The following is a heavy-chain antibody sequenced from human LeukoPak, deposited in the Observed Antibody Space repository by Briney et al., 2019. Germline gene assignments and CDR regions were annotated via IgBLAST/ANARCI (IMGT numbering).Heavy chain of an antibody. Sequence: AGGSLRLSCAASGFNFANHAMSWVRQTPGKGLEWVSAISGGGDITYYADSVTGRFTISRDNSKGTLFLQMHSLRPGDTAVYYCVREDTPATANYWGQGTLVTISS. V-gene: IGHV3-23*01. J-gene: IGHJ4*02. CDR2: ISGGGDIT. D-gene: IGHD2-21*02. CDR1: GFNFANHA. CDR3: VREDTPATANY.